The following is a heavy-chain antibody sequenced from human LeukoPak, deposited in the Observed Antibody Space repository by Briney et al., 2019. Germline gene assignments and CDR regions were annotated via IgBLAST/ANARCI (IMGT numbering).Heavy chain of an antibody. Sequence: GRSLRLSCTASGFTFGDYAMSWVRQAPGKGLEWVGFIRSKAYGGTTEYAASVKGGFTISRDDSKSIAYLQMNSLKTEDTAVYYCTREREWELRHDYYYYGMDVWGQGTTVTVSS. V-gene: IGHV3-49*04. CDR2: IRSKAYGGTT. J-gene: IGHJ6*02. CDR3: TREREWELRHDYYYYGMDV. CDR1: GFTFGDYA. D-gene: IGHD1-26*01.